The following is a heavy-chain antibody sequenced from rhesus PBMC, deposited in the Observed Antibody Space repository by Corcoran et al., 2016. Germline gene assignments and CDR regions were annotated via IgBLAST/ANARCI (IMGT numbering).Heavy chain of an antibody. Sequence: QVQLQESGPGVVKPSETLSLTCAVSGGSISESYRWSWIRQPPGKGLEWIGYIYGRTSTTTYNPYLKSRVTISRDTSKNQFSVNLTSVTAADTAVYYCARDRPAIDYWGQGVLVTVSS. CDR1: GGSISESYR. CDR3: ARDRPAIDY. J-gene: IGHJ4*01. CDR2: IYGRTSTT. D-gene: IGHD6-19*01. V-gene: IGHV4S10*01.